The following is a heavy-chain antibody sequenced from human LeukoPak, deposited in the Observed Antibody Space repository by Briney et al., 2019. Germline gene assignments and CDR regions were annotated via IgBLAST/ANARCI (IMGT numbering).Heavy chain of an antibody. V-gene: IGHV3-30*04. CDR2: ISYDGSNK. CDR1: GFTFSSYA. CDR3: AKDISGYSWSYYYYYMDV. J-gene: IGHJ6*03. Sequence: GGSLRLSCAASGFTFSSYAMHWVRQAPGKGLEWVAVISYDGSNKYYADSVKGRFTISRDNSKNTLYLQMNSLRAEDTAVYYCAKDISGYSWSYYYYYMDVWGKGTTVTISS. D-gene: IGHD5-12*01.